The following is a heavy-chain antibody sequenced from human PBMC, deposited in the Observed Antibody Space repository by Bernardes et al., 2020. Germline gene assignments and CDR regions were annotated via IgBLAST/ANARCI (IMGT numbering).Heavy chain of an antibody. Sequence: GGSLRLSCAASGFTFSSYGMHWVRQAPGKGLEWVAVIWYDGSNKYYADSVKGRFTISRDNSKNTLYLQMNSLRAEDTAVYYCARENYGDYAGFDYWGQGTLVTVSS. CDR1: GFTFSSYG. CDR3: ARENYGDYAGFDY. CDR2: IWYDGSNK. V-gene: IGHV3-33*01. D-gene: IGHD4-17*01. J-gene: IGHJ4*02.